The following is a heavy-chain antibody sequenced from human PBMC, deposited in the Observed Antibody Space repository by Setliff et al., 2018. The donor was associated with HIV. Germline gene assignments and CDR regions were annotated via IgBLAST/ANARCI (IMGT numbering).Heavy chain of an antibody. Sequence: PSETLSLTCTVSGGSISSHYWSWIRQPPGKGLEWIGHIYYSGSTDYNPSLKSRVTISLDTSKNQFSLKLTSVTAADTAVYYCAREGRYSSACFFDYWGQGTPVTVSS. CDR1: GGSISSHY. CDR2: IYYSGST. J-gene: IGHJ4*02. V-gene: IGHV4-59*11. D-gene: IGHD6-19*01. CDR3: AREGRYSSACFFDY.